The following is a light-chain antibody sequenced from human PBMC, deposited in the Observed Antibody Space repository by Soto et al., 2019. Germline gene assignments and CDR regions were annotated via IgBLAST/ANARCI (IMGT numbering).Light chain of an antibody. CDR3: QQRTTWPT. CDR2: DVS. J-gene: IGKJ4*01. V-gene: IGKV3-11*01. Sequence: EIVMTQSPATLSLSPGERATLSCRASQSVGNSLAWFQQRPGQAPRLLIYDVSRRAPAIPARFSGSGSGTDFTLTISSLEPEDFAIYYCQQRTTWPTFGGGTKVEIK. CDR1: QSVGNS.